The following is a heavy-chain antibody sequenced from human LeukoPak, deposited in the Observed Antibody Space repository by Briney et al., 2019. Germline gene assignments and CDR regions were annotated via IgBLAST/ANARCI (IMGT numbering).Heavy chain of an antibody. V-gene: IGHV4-59*01. CDR1: GGSISTYY. Sequence: SETLSLTCTVSGGSISTYYWSWIRQPPGKGLEWIGYIYYSGSTNYNPSLKSRVTVSVDTSKNQFSLKLSSVTAADTAVYYCARDGDTFDYWGQGTLVTVSS. J-gene: IGHJ4*02. CDR3: ARDGDTFDY. D-gene: IGHD2-21*01. CDR2: IYYSGST.